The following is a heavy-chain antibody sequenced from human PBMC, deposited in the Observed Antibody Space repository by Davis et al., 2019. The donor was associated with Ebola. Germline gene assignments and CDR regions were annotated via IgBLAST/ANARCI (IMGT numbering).Heavy chain of an antibody. CDR3: ARQLLFTFGGAPVGAFDT. J-gene: IGHJ3*02. D-gene: IGHD3-16*01. CDR1: GYSFTSYW. Sequence: PGGSLRLSCKGSGYSFTSYWITWVRQLPGKGLEWMGKIDPSDSYTNYSPSFQGHVTISADKSVNTAYLQWSSLKASDTAIYYCARQLLFTFGGAPVGAFDTWGHGTLVTVSS. V-gene: IGHV5-10-1*01. CDR2: IDPSDSYT.